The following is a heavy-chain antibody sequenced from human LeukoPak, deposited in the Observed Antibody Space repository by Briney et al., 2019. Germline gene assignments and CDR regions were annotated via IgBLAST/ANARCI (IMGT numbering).Heavy chain of an antibody. J-gene: IGHJ5*02. D-gene: IGHD6-19*01. CDR1: GFTFSSYG. CDR2: IRYDGSNK. CDR3: ARTHSSGSPDTGRT. Sequence: AGGSLRLSCAASGFTFSSYGMHWVRQAPGKGLEWVAFIRYDGSNKYYADSVKGRFTISRDNSKNTLYLQMNSLRAEDTAVYYCARTHSSGSPDTGRTWGQGTLVTVSS. V-gene: IGHV3-30*02.